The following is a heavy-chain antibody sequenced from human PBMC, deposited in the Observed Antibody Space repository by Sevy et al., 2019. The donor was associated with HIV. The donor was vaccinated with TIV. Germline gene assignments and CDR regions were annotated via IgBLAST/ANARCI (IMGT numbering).Heavy chain of an antibody. J-gene: IGHJ4*02. CDR1: GYTLTQLS. D-gene: IGHD3-22*01. Sequence: ASVKVSCKVSGYTLTQLSMHWVRQAPGKGLEWMGSFDPEDRETIYAQKLQGRVTMTEDTSADTAYMELNSLRSEDTAVYYCATTKDYYDSSGCPFDYWGQGTPVTVSS. CDR3: ATTKDYYDSSGCPFDY. CDR2: FDPEDRET. V-gene: IGHV1-24*01.